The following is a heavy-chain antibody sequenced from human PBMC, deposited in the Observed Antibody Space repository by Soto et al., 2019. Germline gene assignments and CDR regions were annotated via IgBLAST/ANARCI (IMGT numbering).Heavy chain of an antibody. Sequence: SETLSLTCTVSGGSTSSDNYWSWIRQPPGKGLEWIGHIYYSGNTDYNPSLKSRLAISIDTSKNQFSLKLSSVTAADTAVYFCAREGGESSDGLYYFDSWGQGSLVT. CDR2: IYYSGNT. CDR3: AREGGESSDGLYYFDS. CDR1: GGSTSSDNY. J-gene: IGHJ4*02. D-gene: IGHD3-16*01. V-gene: IGHV4-30-4*01.